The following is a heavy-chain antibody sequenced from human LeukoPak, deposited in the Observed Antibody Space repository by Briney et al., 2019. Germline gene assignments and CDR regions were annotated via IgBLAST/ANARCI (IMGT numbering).Heavy chain of an antibody. CDR3: ARGDTADYYYYGMDV. J-gene: IGHJ6*02. CDR1: GGTFSSCA. CDR2: IIPIFGTA. V-gene: IGHV1-69*13. Sequence: SVKVSCKASGGTFSSCAISWVRQAPGQGLEWMGGIIPIFGTANYAQKFQGRVTITADESTSIAYMELSSLRSEDTAVYYCARGDTADYYYYGMDVWGQGTTVTVSS. D-gene: IGHD5-18*01.